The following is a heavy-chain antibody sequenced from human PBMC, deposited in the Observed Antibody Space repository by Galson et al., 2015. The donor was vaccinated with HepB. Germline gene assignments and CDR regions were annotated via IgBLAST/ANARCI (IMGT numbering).Heavy chain of an antibody. CDR1: GFSFSSHW. CDR3: ASLETPYGSNPLVGSDI. V-gene: IGHV3-74*01. J-gene: IGHJ3*02. Sequence: SLRLSCAASGFSFSSHWMHWVRQAPGKGLVWVSRINSDGSSTTYADSVEGRFTISRDNAKNALFLQMNTLRVEDTAVYYCASLETPYGSNPLVGSDIWGQGTIVTVSS. CDR2: INSDGSST. D-gene: IGHD4-23*01.